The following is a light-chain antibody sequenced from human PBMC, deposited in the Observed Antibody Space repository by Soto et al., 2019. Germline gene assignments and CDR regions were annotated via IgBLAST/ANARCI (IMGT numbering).Light chain of an antibody. J-gene: IGKJ5*01. Sequence: EVVLTQSPATLSLSRGERVMLSCRASQSVSSHLAWYQQKPGQAPRLLIYDAYNRATGIPPRFSGSGSGTDFTLTISSLEPEDSAVYYCQQRHMWPITFGQGTRPEIK. CDR3: QQRHMWPIT. CDR2: DAY. CDR1: QSVSSH. V-gene: IGKV3-11*01.